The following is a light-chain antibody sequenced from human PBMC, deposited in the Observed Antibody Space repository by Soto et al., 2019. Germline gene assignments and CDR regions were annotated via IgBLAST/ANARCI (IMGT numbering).Light chain of an antibody. J-gene: IGKJ4*01. CDR2: WAS. CDR3: QQYYSTPLT. Sequence: IVMTQSPDSLAVSLGERATINCKSSQSALSSANNKNYLAWYQHKPGQPPRLLIYWASTRESGVPDRFSGSGSGTDFTLTISSLQAEDVAIYYCQQYYSTPLTFGGGTKVEIK. CDR1: QSALSSANNKNY. V-gene: IGKV4-1*01.